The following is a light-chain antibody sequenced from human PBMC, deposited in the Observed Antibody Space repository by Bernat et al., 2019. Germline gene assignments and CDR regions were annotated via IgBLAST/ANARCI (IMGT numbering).Light chain of an antibody. Sequence: EIVLTQSPATLSLSPGERATLSCRASQSISSYLAWYQHKPGQAPRLLIYDASNRATGIPARFSGSGSGTDFTLTISSLEPVDFAVYYCQQRSTWWTFGQGTKVEI. CDR1: QSISSY. CDR3: QQRSTWWT. J-gene: IGKJ1*01. V-gene: IGKV3-11*01. CDR2: DAS.